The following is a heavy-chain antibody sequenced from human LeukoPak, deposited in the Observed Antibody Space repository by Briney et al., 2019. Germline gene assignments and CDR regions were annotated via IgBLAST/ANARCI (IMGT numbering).Heavy chain of an antibody. CDR3: VKSGPDFGDLPSEYYFDF. D-gene: IGHD4-17*01. V-gene: IGHV3-33*06. J-gene: IGHJ4*02. CDR1: GFSFSSYA. Sequence: PGGSLSLSCAASGFSFSSYAMHWVRQAPGKGLEWVAVICYDGSNQYYADSVRGRFTISRDNSKNTLHLQMNSLRAEDTAAYYCVKSGPDFGDLPSEYYFDFWGQGTLVTVSS. CDR2: ICYDGSNQ.